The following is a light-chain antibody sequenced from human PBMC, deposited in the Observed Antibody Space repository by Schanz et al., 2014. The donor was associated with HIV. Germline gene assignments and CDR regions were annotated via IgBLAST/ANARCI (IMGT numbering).Light chain of an antibody. J-gene: IGKJ1*01. CDR2: AAS. CDR1: QGINNY. Sequence: IQLTQSPSSLSASVGDRVTITCRASQGINNYLAWYQQKPGKVPKVLIYAASTLQSGVPSRFSGSGSGTDFTLTISSLQPEDFATYYCQQSYGTSWTFGQGTKVEIK. CDR3: QQSYGTSWT. V-gene: IGKV1-27*01.